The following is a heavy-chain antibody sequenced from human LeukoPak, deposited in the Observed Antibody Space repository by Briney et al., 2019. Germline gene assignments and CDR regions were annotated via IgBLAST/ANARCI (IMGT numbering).Heavy chain of an antibody. CDR1: GYTFTSYD. D-gene: IGHD5-24*01. CDR3: ARGGDGYSYYYYYMDV. CDR2: MNPNSGNT. V-gene: IGHV1-8*01. Sequence: ASVKVSCKASGYTFTSYDINWVRQATGQGLEWMGWMNPNSGNTGYAQKFQGRVTMTRNNSISTAYMELNSLRSEDTAVYYCARGGDGYSYYYYYMDVWGKGTTVTVSS. J-gene: IGHJ6*03.